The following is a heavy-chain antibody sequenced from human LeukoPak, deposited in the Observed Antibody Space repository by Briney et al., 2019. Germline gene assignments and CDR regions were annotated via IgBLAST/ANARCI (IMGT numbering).Heavy chain of an antibody. CDR1: GFTFSSYA. D-gene: IGHD3-9*01. CDR3: ARGQYYDILTGYYGMGV. CDR2: ISYDGSNK. Sequence: PGRSLRLSCAASGFTFSSYAMHWVRQAPGKGLEWVAVISYDGSNKYYADFVKGRFTISRDNSKNTLYLQMNSLRAEDTAVYYCARGQYYDILTGYYGMGVWGQGTTVTVSS. J-gene: IGHJ6*02. V-gene: IGHV3-30*04.